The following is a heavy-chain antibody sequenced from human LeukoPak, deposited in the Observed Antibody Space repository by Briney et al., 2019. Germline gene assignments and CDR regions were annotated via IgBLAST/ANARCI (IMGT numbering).Heavy chain of an antibody. D-gene: IGHD3-3*01. Sequence: PGGSLRLSCAVSGFTMKNFGMHWVRQAPGEGLEWVAVIWYDGSQRHYIDSVKGRFAISRENSMNTLSLEMNGLRVEDTAVYYCVRGADMNYNFENSFYFDSWGQGALVIVSS. CDR3: VRGADMNYNFENSFYFDS. CDR2: IWYDGSQR. V-gene: IGHV3-33*01. CDR1: GFTMKNFG. J-gene: IGHJ4*02.